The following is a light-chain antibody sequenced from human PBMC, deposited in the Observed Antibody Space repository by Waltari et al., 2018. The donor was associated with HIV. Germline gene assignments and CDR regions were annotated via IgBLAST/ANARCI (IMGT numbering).Light chain of an antibody. CDR1: SSDVCGNNY. CDR3: SSYTRSSTL. J-gene: IGLJ2*01. CDR2: EVS. V-gene: IGLV2-14*01. Sequence: QSALTQPASVSGSPGQSITIPCTGTSSDVCGNNYVSWYQYHPGKAPKLMSYEVSNRPSGVSNRFSGSKSGNTASLTISGLQAEDEGDYYCSSYTRSSTLFGGGTKLTVL.